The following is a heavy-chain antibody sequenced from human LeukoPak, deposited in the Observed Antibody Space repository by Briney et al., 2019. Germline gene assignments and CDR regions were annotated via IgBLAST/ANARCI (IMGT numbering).Heavy chain of an antibody. D-gene: IGHD1-1*01. CDR3: VRDYNWGFDY. J-gene: IGHJ4*02. CDR1: GFTFINYA. CDR2: ISSRGVRT. V-gene: IGHV3-23*01. Sequence: GGSLRLSCAASGFTFINYAMSWVRQAPGKGLEWVSGISSRGVRTYYADSVKGRFTISRDNSKNNVYLQMYSLRVEDTSIYYCVRDYNWGFDYWGQGTVVTVSS.